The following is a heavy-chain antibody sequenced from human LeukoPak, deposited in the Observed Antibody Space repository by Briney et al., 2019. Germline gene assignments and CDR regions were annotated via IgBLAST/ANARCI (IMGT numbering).Heavy chain of an antibody. Sequence: ASVKASCKASGYTFTTYYMHWVRQAPGQGLEWMGIITPSGGSTSYAQKFQGRVTMTRDMSTSTVYMDLSSLRSEDTAVYYCARDRYASGSYYNPKNCFDPWGQGTLVNVSS. J-gene: IGHJ5*02. CDR3: ARDRYASGSYYNPKNCFDP. CDR1: GYTFTTYY. D-gene: IGHD3-10*01. CDR2: ITPSGGST. V-gene: IGHV1-46*01.